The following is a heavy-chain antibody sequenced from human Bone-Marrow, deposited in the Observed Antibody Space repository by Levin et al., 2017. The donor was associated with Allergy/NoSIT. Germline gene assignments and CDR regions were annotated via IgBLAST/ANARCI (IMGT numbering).Heavy chain of an antibody. V-gene: IGHV4-38-2*01. CDR1: GFSISSGYY. CDR2: SHHSGNT. D-gene: IGHD3-22*01. CDR3: ARLHYYDSIRDY. J-gene: IGHJ4*02. Sequence: NAGGSLRLSCAVSGFSISSGYYWGWIRQPPGKGLEWIGSSHHSGNTYYNPSLKSRVTMSVDTSKNQFSLNLSSVTAADTAVYYCARLHYYDSIRDYWGQGILVTVSS.